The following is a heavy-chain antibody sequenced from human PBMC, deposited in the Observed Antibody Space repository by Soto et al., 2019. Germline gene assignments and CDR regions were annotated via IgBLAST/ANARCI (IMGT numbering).Heavy chain of an antibody. CDR3: ATAGLTGTV. D-gene: IGHD3-9*01. CDR1: GFTFSSYE. J-gene: IGHJ6*02. CDR2: VSVSGTMR. V-gene: IGHV3-48*03. Sequence: GGSLRLSSAPSGFTFSSYEMNWVRQAPGKGLEWVSYVSVSGTMRFYADAVKGRFTISRDNTKKILYLQMNSLRAEDTALYYCATAGLTGTVCGQGTTVTVSS.